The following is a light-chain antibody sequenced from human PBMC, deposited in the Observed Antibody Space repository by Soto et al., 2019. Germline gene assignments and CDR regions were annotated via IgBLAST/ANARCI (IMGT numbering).Light chain of an antibody. CDR3: QSFDSSLSGWV. V-gene: IGLV1-40*01. Sequence: QSALTQPPSVSGAPGQRVTISCTGSSSNIGAGYDVHWYQQLPGTAPKLLIYGNSNRPSGVPDRISGSKSGTSASLAISGLQAEDEADYYCQSFDSSLSGWVSGGGTKLTVL. CDR1: SSNIGAGYD. J-gene: IGLJ2*01. CDR2: GNS.